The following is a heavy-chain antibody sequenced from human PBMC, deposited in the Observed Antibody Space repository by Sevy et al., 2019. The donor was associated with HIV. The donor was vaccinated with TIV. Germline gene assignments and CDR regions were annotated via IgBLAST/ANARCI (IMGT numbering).Heavy chain of an antibody. Sequence: ASVKVSCKASGYTFTTHDINWVRQATGRGLEWMGWMNPNSGGAAYALNFQGRVTITRNTSISTAYMELSSLTYEDTAVYYCARGGPPVDSDYHWFDPWGQGTLVTVSS. CDR1: GYTFTTHD. CDR2: MNPNSGGA. CDR3: ARGGPPVDSDYHWFDP. D-gene: IGHD4-4*01. J-gene: IGHJ5*02. V-gene: IGHV1-8*03.